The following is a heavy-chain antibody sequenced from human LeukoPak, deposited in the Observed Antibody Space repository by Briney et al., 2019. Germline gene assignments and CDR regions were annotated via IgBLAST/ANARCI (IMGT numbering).Heavy chain of an antibody. CDR2: IYSGGST. CDR1: GFTVSRNY. D-gene: IGHD3-10*01. J-gene: IGHJ3*02. CDR3: AKVIREYGSGSYYIWSAFDI. V-gene: IGHV3-66*01. Sequence: PGGSLRLSCAASGFTVSRNYMSWVRQAPGKGLEWVSVIYSGGSTYYADSVKGRFTISRDNSKNTLYLQMNSLRAEDTAVYYCAKVIREYGSGSYYIWSAFDIWGQGTMVTVSS.